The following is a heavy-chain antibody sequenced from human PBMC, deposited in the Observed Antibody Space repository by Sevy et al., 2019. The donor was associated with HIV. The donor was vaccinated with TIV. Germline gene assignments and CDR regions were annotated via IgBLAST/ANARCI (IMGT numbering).Heavy chain of an antibody. CDR2: IYYSGST. CDR3: ARDSGASGWPYYYYYGMDV. CDR1: GGSISSYY. V-gene: IGHV4-59*01. Sequence: SETLSLTCSVSGGSISSYYWSWIRQPPGKGLEWIGYIYYSGSTNYNPSLKSRVTISVGTSKNQFSLKLSSVTAADTAVYYCARDSGASGWPYYYYYGMDVWGQGTTVTVSS. J-gene: IGHJ6*02. D-gene: IGHD6-19*01.